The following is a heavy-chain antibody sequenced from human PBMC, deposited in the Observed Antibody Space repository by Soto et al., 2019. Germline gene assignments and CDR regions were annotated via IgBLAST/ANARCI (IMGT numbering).Heavy chain of an antibody. Sequence: SETLSLTCTVSGGSITTGGYYRSWIRQLPGKGLEWIGHRYYSESTYYNPSLKSRVSISLDTSKSQFSLRLSFVTAADTAMYYCARTKCSGGSCYSWSLDYWGQGSPVTVSS. CDR3: ARTKCSGGSCYSWSLDY. V-gene: IGHV4-31*03. D-gene: IGHD2-15*01. CDR1: GGSITTGGYY. J-gene: IGHJ4*02. CDR2: RYYSEST.